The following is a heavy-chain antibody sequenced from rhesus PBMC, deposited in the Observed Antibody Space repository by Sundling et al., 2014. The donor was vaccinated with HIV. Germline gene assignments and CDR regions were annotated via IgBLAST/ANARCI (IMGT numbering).Heavy chain of an antibody. CDR1: GGSISSSHW. Sequence: QVQLQESGPAVVKPSETLSLTCAVSGGSISSSHWWSWVRQSPGKGLEWIGNIYGSSWSTNYNPSLQSRVTISKDPSKNQFSLNLTSLAAADTAVYYCARHRGYCTSGSCYVLDFEFWGQGALVTVSS. V-gene: IGHV4-93*02. CDR3: ARHRGYCTSGSCYVLDFEF. D-gene: IGHD2-21*01. J-gene: IGHJ1*01. CDR2: IYGSSWST.